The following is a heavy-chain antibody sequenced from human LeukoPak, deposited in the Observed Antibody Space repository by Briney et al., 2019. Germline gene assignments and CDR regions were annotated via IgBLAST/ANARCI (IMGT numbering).Heavy chain of an antibody. D-gene: IGHD3-22*01. J-gene: IGHJ6*02. CDR1: GFTFSNYA. CDR3: ARRLDSSGYPPRVGYYYYGMDV. Sequence: PGGSLRLSCAASGFTFSNYAMTWVRQAPGKGLEWASVISGSGNSTYSADSVKGRFTISRDNSKNTLYLQMNSLRADDTAVYYCARRLDSSGYPPRVGYYYYGMDVWGQGTTVTVSS. CDR2: ISGSGNST. V-gene: IGHV3-23*01.